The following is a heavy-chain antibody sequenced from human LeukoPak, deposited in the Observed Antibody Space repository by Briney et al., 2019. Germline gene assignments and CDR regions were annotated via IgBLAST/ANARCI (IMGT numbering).Heavy chain of an antibody. Sequence: GGSLRLSCAASGFTFSSYAMSWVRQAPGKGLEWVSAISGSGGSTYYADSAKGRFTISRDNSKNTLYLQMNSLRAEDTAVYYCAKDVRPKTYYYDSSGYSHWGQGTLVTVSS. CDR1: GFTFSSYA. V-gene: IGHV3-23*01. CDR3: AKDVRPKTYYYDSSGYSH. D-gene: IGHD3-22*01. J-gene: IGHJ4*02. CDR2: ISGSGGST.